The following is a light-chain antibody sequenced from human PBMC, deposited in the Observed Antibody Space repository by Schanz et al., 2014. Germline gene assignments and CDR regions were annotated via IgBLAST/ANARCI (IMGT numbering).Light chain of an antibody. CDR3: QQYGSSPLT. CDR1: QSVSSNY. CDR2: GAS. Sequence: EIVLTQSPGTLSLSPGERATLSCRASQSVSSNYLAWYQQKPGQAPRLLIYGASSRATGIPDRFSGSGSGTDFTLTFSRLEPEDFAVYYCQQYGSSPLTFGGGTTVEIK. V-gene: IGKV3-20*01. J-gene: IGKJ4*01.